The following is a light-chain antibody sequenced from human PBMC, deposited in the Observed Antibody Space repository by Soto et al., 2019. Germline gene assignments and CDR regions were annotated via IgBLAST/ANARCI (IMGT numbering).Light chain of an antibody. V-gene: IGLV3-21*02. CDR3: QVWDNVSDHWV. CDR1: NIGSKS. Sequence: SYVVTQPPSVSVAPGQTAKITCGGNNIGSKSVHWYQQRPGQAPVLVIYDDSDRPSGIPDRFSGSNSGNTDTVTISSVEAGDEADYYCQVWDNVSDHWVFGGGTKLTVL. J-gene: IGLJ3*02. CDR2: DDS.